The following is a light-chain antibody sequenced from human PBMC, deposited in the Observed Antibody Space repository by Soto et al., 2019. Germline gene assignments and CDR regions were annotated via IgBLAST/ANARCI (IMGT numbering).Light chain of an antibody. CDR3: QHFKT. CDR2: DAS. V-gene: IGKV1-5*01. J-gene: IGKJ1*01. Sequence: DIQMTQSPSTLSASVGDRVTITCRASQRISSWLAWYQQKPGKAPKLLIYDASSLESGVPSRFSGSGSGTEFTLTISSLQPDDFATYYCQHFKTFGQGTKVEIK. CDR1: QRISSW.